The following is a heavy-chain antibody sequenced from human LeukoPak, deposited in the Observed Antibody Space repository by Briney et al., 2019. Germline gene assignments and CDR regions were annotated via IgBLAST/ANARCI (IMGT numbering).Heavy chain of an antibody. D-gene: IGHD3-22*01. CDR3: ARDLGRSGYYLGAFDI. J-gene: IGHJ3*02. Sequence: GASVKVSCKASGDTFTSYYMHWVRQAPGQGLEWMGIINPSGGSTSYAQKFQGRVTMTRDTSTSTVYMELSSLRSEDTAVYYCARDLGRSGYYLGAFDIWGQGTMVTVSS. V-gene: IGHV1-46*01. CDR1: GDTFTSYY. CDR2: INPSGGST.